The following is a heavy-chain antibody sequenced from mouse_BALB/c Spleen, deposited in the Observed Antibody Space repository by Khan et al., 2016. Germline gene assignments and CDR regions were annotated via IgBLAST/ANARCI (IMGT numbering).Heavy chain of an antibody. J-gene: IGHJ1*01. CDR1: GYTFSSYW. V-gene: IGHV1-9*01. Sequence: QVQLQQSGAELMKPGASVKISCKATGYTFSSYWIEWVKQRPGHGLEWIGEILPGSGSTNYNEKFKGKATFTADTSSNTAYMQLSSLTSEDSAVYYCARGGRKGLYFDVWGAGTTVTVSS. CDR2: ILPGSGST. D-gene: IGHD3-3*01. CDR3: ARGGRKGLYFDV.